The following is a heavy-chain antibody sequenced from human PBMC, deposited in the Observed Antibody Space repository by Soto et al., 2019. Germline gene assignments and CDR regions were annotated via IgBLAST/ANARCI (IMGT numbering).Heavy chain of an antibody. J-gene: IGHJ4*02. D-gene: IGHD5-18*01. CDR3: AKSSRGYSYGSPDY. Sequence: QVQLVESGGGVVQPGRSLRLSCAASGFTFSSYGMHWVRQAPGKGLEWVAVISYDGSNKYYADSVKGRFTISRDNSKNTLYLQMNGLRAEDTAVYYCAKSSRGYSYGSPDYWGQGTLVTVSS. V-gene: IGHV3-30*18. CDR1: GFTFSSYG. CDR2: ISYDGSNK.